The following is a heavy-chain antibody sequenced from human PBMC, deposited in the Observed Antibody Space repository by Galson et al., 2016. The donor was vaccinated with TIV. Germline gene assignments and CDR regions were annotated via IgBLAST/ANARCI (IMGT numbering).Heavy chain of an antibody. D-gene: IGHD5-12*01. CDR1: GGTFSSYA. CDR2: IIPIINKV. V-gene: IGHV1-69*04. CDR3: ATGGETGYDERSDAFHI. J-gene: IGHJ3*02. Sequence: SVKVSCKVSGGTFSSYAFSWVRQAPGQGLEWMGRIIPIINKVDYTQKLQGRVTIIADKSTSTVYMELSSLRSEDTAVYYCATGGETGYDERSDAFHIWGQGTMVTVSS.